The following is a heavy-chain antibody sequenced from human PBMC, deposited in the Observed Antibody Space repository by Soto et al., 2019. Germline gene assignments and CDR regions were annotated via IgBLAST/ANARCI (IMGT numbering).Heavy chain of an antibody. V-gene: IGHV1-69*04. CDR2: IIPILGIA. Sequence: SVKVSCKASGGTFSSYTISWVRQAPGQGLEWMGKIIPILGIANYAKKFQGRVTITADKSTSTAYMELSILSSEDMAVYYCARDRIPLTTVTTGFDYWGQGTLVTVSS. J-gene: IGHJ4*02. CDR3: ARDRIPLTTVTTGFDY. D-gene: IGHD4-17*01. CDR1: GGTFSSYT.